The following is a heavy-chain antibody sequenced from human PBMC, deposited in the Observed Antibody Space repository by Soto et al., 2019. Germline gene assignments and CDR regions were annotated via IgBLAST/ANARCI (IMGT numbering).Heavy chain of an antibody. CDR1: GYAFTTYG. Sequence: QVHLVQSGAEVKKPGASVKVSCKGSGYAFTTYGITWVRQAPGQGLEWMGWISAHNGKTNYATKLQCKVTVTRDTSTSTAYTELRSLRSADTAVYYFARGRYGDYWGQGALVTVSS. J-gene: IGHJ4*02. V-gene: IGHV1-18*01. CDR3: ARGRYGDY. CDR2: ISAHNGKT. D-gene: IGHD1-1*01.